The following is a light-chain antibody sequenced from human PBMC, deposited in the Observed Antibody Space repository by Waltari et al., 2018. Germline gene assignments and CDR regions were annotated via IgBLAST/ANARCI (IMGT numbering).Light chain of an antibody. V-gene: IGKV1-33*01. Sequence: DIQMTQSPSSLSASVGDRVTITCQASQDISNSLNWYQQKPGKAPNLLIYGASNLEKGVPSRFSGSGSGTDFSFMISSLQPEDGATYYCQQYRNLPYSFGQGTKLEIK. CDR2: GAS. CDR3: QQYRNLPYS. J-gene: IGKJ2*03. CDR1: QDISNS.